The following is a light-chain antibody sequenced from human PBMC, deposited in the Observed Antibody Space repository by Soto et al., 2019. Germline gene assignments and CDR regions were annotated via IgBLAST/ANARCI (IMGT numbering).Light chain of an antibody. J-gene: IGLJ1*01. V-gene: IGLV2-23*02. Sequence: QSVLTQPASVSGSPGQSITISCTGTSSDVGNYNLVSWYQQHPGKAPKLMFYEVSKRPSGVSNRFSGSKSGNTASLTISGLQPEDEAVYYCCTYTGSSTYVFGSGTKVT. CDR1: SSDVGNYNL. CDR3: CTYTGSSTYV. CDR2: EVS.